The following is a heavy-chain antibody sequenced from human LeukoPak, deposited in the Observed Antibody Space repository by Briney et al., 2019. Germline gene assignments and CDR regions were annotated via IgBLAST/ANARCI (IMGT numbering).Heavy chain of an antibody. J-gene: IGHJ3*02. CDR2: ISGSGGST. Sequence: PGGSLRLSCAASGFTFSSYAMSWVRQAPGKGLEWVSAISGSGGSTYYADSVKGRFTISRDNSKNTLYLQMNSLRAEDTAVYYCARDRLVGSGYCSSTSCYDAFDIWGQGTMVTVSS. CDR1: GFTFSSYA. D-gene: IGHD2-2*01. CDR3: ARDRLVGSGYCSSTSCYDAFDI. V-gene: IGHV3-23*01.